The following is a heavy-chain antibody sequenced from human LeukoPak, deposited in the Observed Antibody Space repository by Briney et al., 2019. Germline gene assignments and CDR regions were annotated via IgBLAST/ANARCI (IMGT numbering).Heavy chain of an antibody. CDR1: GYTFTGYY. V-gene: IGHV1-2*02. D-gene: IGHD5-24*01. CDR2: INPNSGST. Sequence: ASVKVSCKASGYTFTGYYMHWVRQAPGQGLEWMGWINPNSGSTNYAQKFQGRVTMTRDTSISTAYMELSRLRSDDTAVYYCARDSEMATGYFDYWGQGTLVTVSS. CDR3: ARDSEMATGYFDY. J-gene: IGHJ4*02.